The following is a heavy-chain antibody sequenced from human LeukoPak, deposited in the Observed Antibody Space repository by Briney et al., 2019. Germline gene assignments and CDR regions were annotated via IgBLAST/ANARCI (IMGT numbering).Heavy chain of an antibody. V-gene: IGHV5-51*01. Sequence: GESLKISCKGSGYSFTNYWIGWVRQMPGKGLEWMGIIFPGDSDTRYSPSFQGQVTISADKSISTAYLQWSSLKASDTAMYYCARLDDYGGNSGGIDYWGQGTLVTVSS. D-gene: IGHD4-23*01. CDR2: IFPGDSDT. CDR1: GYSFTNYW. J-gene: IGHJ4*02. CDR3: ARLDDYGGNSGGIDY.